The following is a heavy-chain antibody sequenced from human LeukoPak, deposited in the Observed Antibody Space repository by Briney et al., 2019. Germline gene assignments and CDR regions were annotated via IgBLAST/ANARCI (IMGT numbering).Heavy chain of an antibody. Sequence: GASVKVSCEASGYTFTNYDISWVRQPPGQGLGWVGWICTNIDSRKYAQTFQGRVTMTADTNTATAYMELRGLRSDDTAVYYCARVHSVVVTGTPLDSWGQGTLVAVSS. CDR1: GYTFTNYD. J-gene: IGHJ4*02. V-gene: IGHV1-18*04. D-gene: IGHD2-21*02. CDR2: ICTNIDSR. CDR3: ARVHSVVVTGTPLDS.